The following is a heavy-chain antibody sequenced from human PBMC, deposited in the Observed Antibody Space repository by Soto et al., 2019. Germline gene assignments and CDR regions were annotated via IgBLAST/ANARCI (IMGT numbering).Heavy chain of an antibody. V-gene: IGHV4-4*02. Sequence: SETLSLTCAVSSGSISSSNWWSWVRQPPGKGLEWIGEIYHSGSTNYNPSLKSRVTISVDKSKNQFSLKLSSVTAADTAVYYCARIAVAGTRVFDYWGQGTLVTVSS. J-gene: IGHJ4*02. CDR3: ARIAVAGTRVFDY. CDR2: IYHSGST. D-gene: IGHD6-19*01. CDR1: SGSISSSNW.